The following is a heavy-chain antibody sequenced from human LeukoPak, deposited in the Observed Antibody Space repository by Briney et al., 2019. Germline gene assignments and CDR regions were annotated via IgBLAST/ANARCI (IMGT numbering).Heavy chain of an antibody. CDR2: IFPIFGTA. CDR3: ASTYYYDSSGYYRAEYFQH. Sequence: AVTDSCMASEGTLSSYAISSVRPAPGRGVEWMGGIFPIFGTANYAQKFQGRVTITADESTSTAYMELSSLRSEDTAVYYCASTYYYDSSGYYRAEYFQHWGQGTLVTVSS. V-gene: IGHV1-69*13. CDR1: EGTLSSYA. J-gene: IGHJ1*01. D-gene: IGHD3-22*01.